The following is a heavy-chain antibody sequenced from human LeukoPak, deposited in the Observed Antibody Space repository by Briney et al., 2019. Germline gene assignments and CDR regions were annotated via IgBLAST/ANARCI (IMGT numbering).Heavy chain of an antibody. Sequence: GGSLRLSCAASGFTFSSYAMSWVRQAPGKGLEWVSAISGSGGSTYYADSVKGRFTISRDNSKNTLYLQMNSLRAEDTAVYYCAKRDGLLWFGELPDAFDIWGQGTMVTVSS. D-gene: IGHD3-10*01. J-gene: IGHJ3*02. V-gene: IGHV3-23*01. CDR3: AKRDGLLWFGELPDAFDI. CDR2: ISGSGGST. CDR1: GFTFSSYA.